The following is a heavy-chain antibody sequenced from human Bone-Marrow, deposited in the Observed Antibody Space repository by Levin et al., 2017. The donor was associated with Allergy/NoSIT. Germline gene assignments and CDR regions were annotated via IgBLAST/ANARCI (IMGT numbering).Heavy chain of an antibody. Sequence: GGSLRLSCKGSGYSFTSYWIGWVRQMPGKGLEWMGIIYPGDSDTRYSPSFQGQVTISADKSISTAYLQWSSLKASDTAMYYCARLGGGRIQLWLPFDYWGQGTLVTVSS. V-gene: IGHV5-51*01. D-gene: IGHD5-18*01. CDR2: IYPGDSDT. J-gene: IGHJ4*02. CDR3: ARLGGGRIQLWLPFDY. CDR1: GYSFTSYW.